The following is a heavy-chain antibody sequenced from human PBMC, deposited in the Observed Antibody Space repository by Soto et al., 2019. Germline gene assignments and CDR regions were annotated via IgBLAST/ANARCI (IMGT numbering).Heavy chain of an antibody. CDR1: GFPFNKYG. V-gene: IGHV3-33*01. J-gene: IGHJ4*02. CDR3: ARLGGSGGDSIDY. CDR2: IWYDGSEK. D-gene: IGHD3-10*01. Sequence: QVQLVESGGGVVQPGWSLRLSCVTSGFPFNKYGMHWVRQAPGKGLEWVAIIWYDGSEKYYGDSVKGRFTISRDNSRDTLFLQLDSLRADDTAMYYCARLGGSGGDSIDYWGQGTLVTVSS.